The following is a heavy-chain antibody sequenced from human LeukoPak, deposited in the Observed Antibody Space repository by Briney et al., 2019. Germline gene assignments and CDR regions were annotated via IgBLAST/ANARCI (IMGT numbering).Heavy chain of an antibody. CDR2: INHSGST. V-gene: IGHV4-34*01. CDR3: ARARGNRFNRPYYYYYGMDV. Sequence: PSETLSLTCAVYGGSFSGYYWSWIRQPPGKGLEWTGEINHSGSTNYNPSLKSRVIISVDTSKNQFSLKLSSVTAADTAVYYCARARGNRFNRPYYYYYGMDVWGQGTTVTVSS. CDR1: GGSFSGYY. D-gene: IGHD3-10*01. J-gene: IGHJ6*02.